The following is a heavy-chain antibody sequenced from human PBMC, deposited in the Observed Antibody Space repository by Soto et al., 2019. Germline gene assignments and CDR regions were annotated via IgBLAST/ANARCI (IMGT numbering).Heavy chain of an antibody. CDR2: IYYSWST. CDR1: GVAISSSSYY. Sequence: SETLSLTCTVSGVAISSSSYYWGWIRQPPWKGLEWIGSIYYSWSTYYNPSLKSRVTISVDTSKNQFSLKLSSVTAADTAVYYCARPSDYGDYADAFDIWGQGTMVTVSS. D-gene: IGHD4-17*01. J-gene: IGHJ3*02. V-gene: IGHV4-39*01. CDR3: ARPSDYGDYADAFDI.